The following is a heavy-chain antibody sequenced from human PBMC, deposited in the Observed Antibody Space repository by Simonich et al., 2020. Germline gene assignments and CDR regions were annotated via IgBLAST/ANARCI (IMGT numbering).Heavy chain of an antibody. J-gene: IGHJ3*02. V-gene: IGHV1-2*02. CDR1: FTGYY. D-gene: IGHD2-8*01. CDR3: ARDGYCTNGVCYDAFDI. CDR2: INPNSGGT. Sequence: FTGYYMHWVRQAPGQGLEWMGWINPNSGGTNYAQKFQGRVTMTRDTSISTAYMELSRLRSDDTAVYYCARDGYCTNGVCYDAFDIWGQGTMVTVSS.